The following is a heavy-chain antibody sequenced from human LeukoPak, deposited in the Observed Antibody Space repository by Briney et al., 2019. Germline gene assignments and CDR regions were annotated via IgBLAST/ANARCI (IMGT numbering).Heavy chain of an antibody. J-gene: IGHJ6*02. D-gene: IGHD3-22*01. CDR1: GYTFSDYY. CDR2: INPNTGDT. CDR3: ARLEVVITTLAGMDV. Sequence: ASVKVSCKTSGYTFSDYYIHWVRQAPGLGLDWMGWINPNTGDTKYAQHFQGRVTMTRDTSITTAYMERSRLTSDDTAVYYCARLEVVITTLAGMDVWGQGTTVTVSS. V-gene: IGHV1-2*02.